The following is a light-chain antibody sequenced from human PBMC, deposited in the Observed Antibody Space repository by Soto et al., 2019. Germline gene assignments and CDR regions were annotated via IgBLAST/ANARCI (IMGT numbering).Light chain of an antibody. CDR3: QQYSAWPLT. Sequence: EIVMTRSPATLSVSPGERATLFCRASQSVRSNFLAWYQQKPGQAPRLLIYGASTRATGVPARFSGSGSGTEFTLTISSLQSEDFAVYYCQQYSAWPLTFGGGTKVEIK. V-gene: IGKV3-15*01. CDR2: GAS. CDR1: QSVRSN. J-gene: IGKJ4*01.